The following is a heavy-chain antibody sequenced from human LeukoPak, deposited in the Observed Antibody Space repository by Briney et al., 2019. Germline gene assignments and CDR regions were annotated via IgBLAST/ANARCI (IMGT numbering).Heavy chain of an antibody. J-gene: IGHJ4*02. CDR2: INAGNGNT. V-gene: IGHV1-3*01. CDR1: GYTFTSYA. D-gene: IGHD3-22*01. CDR3: ARSYYDSSGYYY. Sequence: GASVKVSCKASGYTFTSYAMQWVRQAPGQRLEWMGWINAGNGNTKYSQKFQGRVTITRDTSASTAYMELSSLRSEDTAVYYRARSYYDSSGYYYWGQGTLVTVSS.